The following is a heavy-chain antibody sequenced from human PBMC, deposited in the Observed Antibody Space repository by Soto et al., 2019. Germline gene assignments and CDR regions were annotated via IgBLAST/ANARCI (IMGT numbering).Heavy chain of an antibody. CDR2: INHSGST. V-gene: IGHV4-34*01. J-gene: IGHJ4*02. D-gene: IGHD1-26*01. Sequence: QVQLQQWGAGLLKPSETLSLTCAVYGGSFSGYYWSWIRQPPGKGLEWIGEINHSGSTNYNPSLKSRVTIXXDXSXXQFSLKLSSVTAADTAVYYCARGLKYSGSRYYFDYWGQGTLVTVSS. CDR3: ARGLKYSGSRYYFDY. CDR1: GGSFSGYY.